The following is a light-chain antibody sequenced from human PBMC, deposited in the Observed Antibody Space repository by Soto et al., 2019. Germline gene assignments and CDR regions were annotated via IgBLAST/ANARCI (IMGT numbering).Light chain of an antibody. J-gene: IGLJ1*01. V-gene: IGLV2-18*02. CDR1: SSDVGSYNR. CDR2: EGY. CDR3: NSYTISDTYV. Sequence: LTQPPYVSRSPGQSVTITRIGTSSDVGSYNRVSWYRQPPGTAPKLIIYEGYTRPSGVPDRFSASKSGNTASLTISGLQAEDEADYYSNSYTISDTYVFGTVTKVTVL.